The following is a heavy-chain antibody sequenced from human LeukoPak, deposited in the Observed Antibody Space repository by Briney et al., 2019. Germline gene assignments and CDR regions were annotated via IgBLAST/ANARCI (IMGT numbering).Heavy chain of an antibody. CDR2: IYTSGST. CDR3: ARGALGYYDSSGYYRDY. D-gene: IGHD3-22*01. J-gene: IGHJ4*02. CDR1: GGSISSGSYY. V-gene: IGHV4-61*02. Sequence: SSQTLSLTRTVSGGSISSGSYYWSWIRQPAGKGLEWIGRIYTSGSTNYNPSLKSRVTISVDTSKNQFSLKLSSVTAADTAVYYCARGALGYYDSSGYYRDYWGQGTLVTVSS.